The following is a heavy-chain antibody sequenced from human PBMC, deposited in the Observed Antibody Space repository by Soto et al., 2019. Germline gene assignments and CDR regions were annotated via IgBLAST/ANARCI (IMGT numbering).Heavy chain of an antibody. D-gene: IGHD3-10*01. CDR1: GGSISSGDYY. CDR2: IYYSGST. CDR3: ARVYYGSGYTGGIDY. J-gene: IGHJ4*02. Sequence: PSETLSLTCTVSGGSISSGDYYWSWIRQPPGKGLEWIGYIYYSGSTYYNPSLKSRVTISVDTSKNQFSLKLSSVTAADTAVYYCARVYYGSGYTGGIDYWGQGTLVTVYS. V-gene: IGHV4-30-4*01.